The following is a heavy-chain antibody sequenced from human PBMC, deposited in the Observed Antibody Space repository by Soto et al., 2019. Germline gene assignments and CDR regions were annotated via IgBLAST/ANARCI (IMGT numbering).Heavy chain of an antibody. CDR1: GGSISSGGYS. D-gene: IGHD2-15*01. J-gene: IGHJ4*02. CDR3: ARRYCSGGSCYLDY. V-gene: IGHV4-30-2*01. Sequence: TSETLSLSCAVSGGSISSGGYSWSWIRQPPGKGLEWIGYIYHSGSTYYNPSLKSRVTISVDRSKKQFSLKLSSVTAADTAVYYCARRYCSGGSCYLDYWGQGTLVTVSS. CDR2: IYHSGST.